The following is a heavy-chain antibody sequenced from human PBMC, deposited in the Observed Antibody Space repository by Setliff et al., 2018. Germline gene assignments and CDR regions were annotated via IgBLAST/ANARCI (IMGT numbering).Heavy chain of an antibody. D-gene: IGHD6-13*01. CDR2: IYYSGST. CDR3: ARESNSVGAAGPLGGMDV. J-gene: IGHJ6*02. CDR1: GGSISSHY. Sequence: PSETLSLTCTVSGGSISSHYWSWIRQPPGKGLEWIGSIYYSGSTDYNPSLKSRVTISVDTSKNQFSLKLSSVTAADTAVYYCARESNSVGAAGPLGGMDVWGQGTTVTVSS. V-gene: IGHV4-59*11.